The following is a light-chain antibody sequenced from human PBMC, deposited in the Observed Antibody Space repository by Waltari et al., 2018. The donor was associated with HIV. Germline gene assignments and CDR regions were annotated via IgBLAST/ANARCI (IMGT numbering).Light chain of an antibody. Sequence: QSALTQPASVSGSPGQSITISCTGTSSDVGGYNYVSWYQQHPSKAPKLMIYDVSKRPSRVSNRFSGSKSGNTASLTSSGLQAEDEADYYCSSYTSSSTRVFGGGTKLTVL. CDR2: DVS. V-gene: IGLV2-14*03. CDR3: SSYTSSSTRV. J-gene: IGLJ2*01. CDR1: SSDVGGYNY.